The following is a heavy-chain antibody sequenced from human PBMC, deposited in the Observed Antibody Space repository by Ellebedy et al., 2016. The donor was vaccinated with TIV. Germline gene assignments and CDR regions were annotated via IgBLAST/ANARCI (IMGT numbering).Heavy chain of an antibody. CDR3: ASGRTTISTWHYYGLDV. D-gene: IGHD4-11*01. J-gene: IGHJ6*02. CDR2: IIPIFGKA. CDR1: GGTFSNYA. Sequence: AASVKVSCKTSGGTFSNYAISWVRQSPGQGLEWMGGIIPIFGKADYEQKFQGTVTITADESTSTAYMELSSLRSEDTAVYYCASGRTTISTWHYYGLDVWGQGTTVTVSS. V-gene: IGHV1-69*13.